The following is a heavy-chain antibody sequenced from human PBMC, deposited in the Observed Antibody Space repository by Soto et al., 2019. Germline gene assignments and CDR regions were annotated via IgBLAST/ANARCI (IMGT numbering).Heavy chain of an antibody. V-gene: IGHV1-46*01. Sequence: QVQLVQSGAEVKKPGASVKVSCKTSGHTLINYYMHWVRQAPGQGLDWLGKIDPSGNGTSYAERFQGRITLPSDTSTKTVYVELSSLSSEETAIYYCAINSYDSSGYLYWGQGTLVTVSS. CDR2: IDPSGNGT. D-gene: IGHD3-22*01. J-gene: IGHJ4*02. CDR3: AINSYDSSGYLY. CDR1: GHTLINYY.